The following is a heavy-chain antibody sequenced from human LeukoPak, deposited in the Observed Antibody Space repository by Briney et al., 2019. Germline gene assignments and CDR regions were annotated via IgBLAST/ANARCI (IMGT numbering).Heavy chain of an antibody. D-gene: IGHD6-6*01. CDR1: GGSFSDYY. V-gene: IGHV4-34*01. CDR3: ARRGYSSSSDY. CDR2: INHSGST. Sequence: PSETLSLTCAVYGGSFSDYYWSWIRQPPGKGLEWIGEINHSGSTNYNPSLKSRVTISVDTSKNQFSLKLSSVTAADTAVYYCARRGYSSSSDYWGQGTLVTVSS. J-gene: IGHJ4*02.